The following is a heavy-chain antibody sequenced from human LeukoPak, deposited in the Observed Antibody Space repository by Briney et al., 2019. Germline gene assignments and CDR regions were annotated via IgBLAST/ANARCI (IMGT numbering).Heavy chain of an antibody. D-gene: IGHD2-2*01. V-gene: IGHV4-59*01. J-gene: IGHJ4*02. CDR3: ARGYCSSSTCQYGDY. Sequence: SETLSLTCTVSGGSISSYYWSWIRQPPGKGREWVWYIYYSGSTNYNPSLRSRVTISVDTSKNQFSLNLKYVTAADTAVYYCARGYCSSSTCQYGDYWGQGTLVTVSS. CDR2: IYYSGST. CDR1: GGSISSYY.